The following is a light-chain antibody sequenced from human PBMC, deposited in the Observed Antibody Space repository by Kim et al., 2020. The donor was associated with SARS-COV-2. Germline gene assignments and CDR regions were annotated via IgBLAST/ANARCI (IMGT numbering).Light chain of an antibody. Sequence: GQSVTITCTGARSDLGDYRYVSWFQQHPGKAPKLIIFEFNRRPSGVPDRFSGSKSGNTASLTVAGLQAVDEAIYYCGSFAGSDIVFGGGTQLTVL. J-gene: IGLJ2*01. CDR3: GSFAGSDIV. CDR2: EFN. CDR1: RSDLGDYRY. V-gene: IGLV2-8*01.